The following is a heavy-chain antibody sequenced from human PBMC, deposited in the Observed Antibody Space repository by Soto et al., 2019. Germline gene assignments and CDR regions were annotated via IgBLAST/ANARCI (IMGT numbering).Heavy chain of an antibody. J-gene: IGHJ6*02. V-gene: IGHV1-18*04. CDR2: ISAYNGNT. CDR1: GYTFTSYG. CDR3: ARLYCSITSGYDYYYYGMAG. D-gene: IGHD2-2*01. Sequence: QVQLVQSGAEVKKPGASVKVSCKASGYTFTSYGISWVRQAPGQGLEWMGWISAYNGNTNYAQKLQGRVTMTTDTSTNKAYRELGSRRSDDTAVYYWARLYCSITSGYDYYYYGMAGWGQGTAVTVSS.